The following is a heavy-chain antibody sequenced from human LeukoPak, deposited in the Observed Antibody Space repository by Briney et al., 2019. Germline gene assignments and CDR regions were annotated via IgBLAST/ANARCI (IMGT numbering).Heavy chain of an antibody. CDR2: ISGSGGST. D-gene: IGHD6-13*01. J-gene: IGHJ4*02. CDR1: GFTFSSYS. V-gene: IGHV3-23*01. Sequence: GGSLRLSCAASGFTFSSYSMSWVRQAPGKGLVWVSAISGSGGSTYYADSVKGRFTISRDNSKNTLYLQMNSLRAEDTAVYYCAKDQTGYSSSWYGWAFDYWGQGTLVTVSS. CDR3: AKDQTGYSSSWYGWAFDY.